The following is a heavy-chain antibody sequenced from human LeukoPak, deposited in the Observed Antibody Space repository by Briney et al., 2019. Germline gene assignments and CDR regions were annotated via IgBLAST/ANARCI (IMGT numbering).Heavy chain of an antibody. Sequence: GESLKISCKGSGYSFTSYWIGWVRQAPGKGLEWVSSISSSSSYIYYADSVKGRFTISRDNAKNSLYLQMNSLRAEDTAVYYCARVGAMVRGVICDAFDIWGQGTMVTVSS. CDR2: ISSSSSYI. CDR1: GYSFTSYW. V-gene: IGHV3-21*01. D-gene: IGHD3-10*01. J-gene: IGHJ3*02. CDR3: ARVGAMVRGVICDAFDI.